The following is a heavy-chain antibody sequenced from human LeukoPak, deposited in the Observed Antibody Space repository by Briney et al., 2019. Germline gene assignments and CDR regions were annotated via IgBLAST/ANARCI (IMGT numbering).Heavy chain of an antibody. V-gene: IGHV3-21*04. CDR3: ARDRRLASFDY. Sequence: PGGSLRLSCAASGFTFSSYNMNCVRQAPGQGLEWVSSITIGSSYIYYADSVKGRFTISRDNSKNTLYLQMNSLRAEDAAIYYCARDRRLASFDYGGQGTLVTVSS. J-gene: IGHJ4*02. CDR1: GFTFSSYN. CDR2: ITIGSSYI. D-gene: IGHD6-25*01.